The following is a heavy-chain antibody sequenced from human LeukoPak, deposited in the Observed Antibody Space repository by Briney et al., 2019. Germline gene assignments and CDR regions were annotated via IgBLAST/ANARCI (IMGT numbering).Heavy chain of an antibody. CDR2: INPNSGGT. CDR3: ARDRSLYISGWYTVGGNWFDR. J-gene: IGHJ5*02. D-gene: IGHD6-19*01. CDR1: GYTFTFYY. Sequence: ASVTVSFTASGYTFTFYYMHWLRQAPGQGQEWMGWINPNSGGTNYAQKFQGRGTMTSDTSISTDYMDLSRMRSDDTAVYYCARDRSLYISGWYTVGGNWFDRWGQGSLVSVCS. V-gene: IGHV1-2*02.